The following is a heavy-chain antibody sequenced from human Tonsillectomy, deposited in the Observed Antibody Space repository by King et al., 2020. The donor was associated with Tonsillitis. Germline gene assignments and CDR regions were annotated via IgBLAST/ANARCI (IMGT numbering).Heavy chain of an antibody. CDR2: IYYSGST. D-gene: IGHD3-3*01. V-gene: IGHV4-59*01. Sequence: VQLQESGPGLVKPSETLSLTCTVSGGSISSYYWSWIRPPPGKGLEWIGYIYYSGSTNYNPSLKSRVTISVDTSKNQFSLKLSSVTAADTAVYYCASLRGDFWSGYYLDYWGQGTLVTVSS. J-gene: IGHJ4*02. CDR3: ASLRGDFWSGYYLDY. CDR1: GGSISSYY.